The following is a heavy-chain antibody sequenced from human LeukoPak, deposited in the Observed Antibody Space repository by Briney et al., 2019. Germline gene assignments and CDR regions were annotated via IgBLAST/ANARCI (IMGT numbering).Heavy chain of an antibody. Sequence: GGSLRLSCAASGFTFSSYSVNWVRQAPGKGLEWVSSISSSSSYIYYADSVKGRFTISRDNAKNSLYLQMNSLRAEDTAVYYCARDSYRGFGELLLFDYWGQGTLVTVSS. CDR3: ARDSYRGFGELLLFDY. V-gene: IGHV3-21*01. CDR2: ISSSSSYI. J-gene: IGHJ4*02. D-gene: IGHD3-10*01. CDR1: GFTFSSYS.